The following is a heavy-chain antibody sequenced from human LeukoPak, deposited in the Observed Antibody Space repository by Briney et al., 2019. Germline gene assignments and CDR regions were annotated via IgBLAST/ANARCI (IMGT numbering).Heavy chain of an antibody. D-gene: IGHD3-9*01. CDR1: GFTFSSYS. CDR3: ARVWDYDILTGRHYYYYGMDV. CDR2: SGSRSSTI. J-gene: IGHJ6*02. V-gene: IGHV3-48*02. Sequence: GGSLRLSCAASGFTFSSYSMNWVRQAPGKGLEWVSYSGSRSSTIYYADSVKGRFTISRDNAKNSVYLQMSSLRDEDTAVYYCARVWDYDILTGRHYYYYGMDVWGQGTTVTVSS.